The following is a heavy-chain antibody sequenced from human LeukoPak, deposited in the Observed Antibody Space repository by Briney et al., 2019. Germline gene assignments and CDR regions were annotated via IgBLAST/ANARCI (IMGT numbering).Heavy chain of an antibody. CDR2: ISDDGSNQ. J-gene: IGHJ3*02. CDR3: ARDQFDGDAFDI. Sequence: GGSLRLSCAASGFTFSNFAIHWVRQAPGKGLEWVGVISDDGSNQYYADSVKGRFTISRDHSKNTVSLQMNSLRPEDTAVYYCARDQFDGDAFDIWGQGTMVTVSS. CDR1: GFTFSNFA. D-gene: IGHD5-24*01. V-gene: IGHV3-30*04.